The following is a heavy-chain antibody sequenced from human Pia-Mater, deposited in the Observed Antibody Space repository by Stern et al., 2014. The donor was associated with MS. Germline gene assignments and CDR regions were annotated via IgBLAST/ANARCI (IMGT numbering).Heavy chain of an antibody. CDR3: ARGVAGSYYNKWFDP. D-gene: IGHD3-10*01. V-gene: IGHV4-4*07. Sequence: VHLVESGPGLVKPSETLSLTCTVSGGAMTTYYWTWIRQPAGKGLEWIGRVYPSGGTNYHPSLERRVTVSVDTSKTQFYRDLRSVTAADTAVYYCARGVAGSYYNKWFDPWGQGILVTVSS. CDR2: VYPSGGT. J-gene: IGHJ5*02. CDR1: GGAMTTYY.